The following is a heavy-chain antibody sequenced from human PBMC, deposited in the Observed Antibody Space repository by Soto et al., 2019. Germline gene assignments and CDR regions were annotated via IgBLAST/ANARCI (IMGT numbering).Heavy chain of an antibody. Sequence: EVQLLEPGGGLVQPGGSLRLSCAASGFTFSSFFMSWVRQAPGKGLDWVSGIGANGGGTYYADSVKGRFIISRDNSKNTLYLQMNSLSAEDTAVYYGARDPNGDYLGAFDFWGQKTMVTVSS. CDR1: GFTFSSFF. CDR3: ARDPNGDYLGAFDF. J-gene: IGHJ3*01. CDR2: IGANGGGT. D-gene: IGHD4-17*01. V-gene: IGHV3-23*01.